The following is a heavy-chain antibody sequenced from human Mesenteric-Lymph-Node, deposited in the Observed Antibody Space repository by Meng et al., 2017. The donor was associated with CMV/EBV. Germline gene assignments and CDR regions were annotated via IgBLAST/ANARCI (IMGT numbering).Heavy chain of an antibody. D-gene: IGHD3-3*01. CDR3: GKGRFWAWFDP. Sequence: GESLKISCAASGFTFSTYSMSWVRLAPGRGLEWVSSISGGGYTYYVDSVKGRFTISRDNSKNTLSLQMNSLRAEDTAVYYCGKGRFWAWFDPWGQGTLVTVSS. CDR2: ISGGGYT. J-gene: IGHJ5*02. CDR1: GFTFSTYS. V-gene: IGHV3-23*01.